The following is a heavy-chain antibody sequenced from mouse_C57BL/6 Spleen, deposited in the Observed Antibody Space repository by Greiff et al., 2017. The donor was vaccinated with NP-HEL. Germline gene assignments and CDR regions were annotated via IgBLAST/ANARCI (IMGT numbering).Heavy chain of an antibody. J-gene: IGHJ1*03. V-gene: IGHV5-4*01. CDR1: GFTFSSYA. Sequence: EVMLVESGGGLVKPGGSLKLSCAASGFTFSSYAMSWVRQTPEKRLEWVATISDGGSYTYYPDNVKGRFTISRDNAKNNLYLQMSHLKSEDTAMYYCARDPTTVVAHGYFDVWGTGTTVTVSS. CDR2: ISDGGSYT. D-gene: IGHD1-1*01. CDR3: ARDPTTVVAHGYFDV.